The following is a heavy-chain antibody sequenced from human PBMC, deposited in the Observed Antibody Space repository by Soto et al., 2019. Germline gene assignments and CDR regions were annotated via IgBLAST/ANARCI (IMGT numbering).Heavy chain of an antibody. CDR2: ISSSSGST. V-gene: IGHV3-11*06. Sequence: GGSLRLSCAASGFTFSDYYMSWIRQAPGKGLEYISYISSSSGSTNYADSVKGRFTISRDNSKNTLYLQMNSLRAEDTAVYYCARDYSSGWYVYDYWGQGTLVTVSS. J-gene: IGHJ4*02. CDR1: GFTFSDYY. CDR3: ARDYSSGWYVYDY. D-gene: IGHD6-19*01.